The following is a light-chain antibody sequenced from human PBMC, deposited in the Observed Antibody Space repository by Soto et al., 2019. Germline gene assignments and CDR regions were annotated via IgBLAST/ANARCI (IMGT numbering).Light chain of an antibody. CDR3: QQYNSYSWT. Sequence: DIQMTQSPSTLSASVGDGVTITCRASQSISSWLAWDQQKPGKAPQLLIYDASSLESGVPSRFSGSGSGTEFTLTISSLQPDDFATYYCQQYNSYSWTFGQGTKVDIK. CDR1: QSISSW. J-gene: IGKJ1*01. CDR2: DAS. V-gene: IGKV1-5*01.